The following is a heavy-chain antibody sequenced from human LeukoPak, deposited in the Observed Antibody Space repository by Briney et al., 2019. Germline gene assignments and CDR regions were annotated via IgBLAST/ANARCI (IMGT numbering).Heavy chain of an antibody. D-gene: IGHD2-2*01. V-gene: IGHV3-23*01. J-gene: IGHJ1*01. CDR2: ISSSGGST. Sequence: GGSLRLSCAASGFTLSSSAISWVRPAPGAGREWVSDISSSGGSTDYAVSVKGRFTISRDNSKNTLYLQMNSLRAEDTAVYYCARATVPAVRAEYFQHWGQGTLVTVSS. CDR3: ARATVPAVRAEYFQH. CDR1: GFTLSSSA.